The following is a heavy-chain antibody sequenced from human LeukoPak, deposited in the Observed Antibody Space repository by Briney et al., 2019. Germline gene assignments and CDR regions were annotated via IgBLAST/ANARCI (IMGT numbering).Heavy chain of an antibody. CDR2: IYYSGST. V-gene: IGHV4-39*07. CDR1: GGSISSSSYY. Sequence: SETPSLTCTVSGGSISSSSYYWGWIRQPPGKGLEWIGSIYYSGSTYYNPSLKSRVTISVDTSKNQFSLKLSSVTAADTAVYYCARAIAAADAFDIWGQGTMVTVSS. J-gene: IGHJ3*02. CDR3: ARAIAAADAFDI. D-gene: IGHD6-13*01.